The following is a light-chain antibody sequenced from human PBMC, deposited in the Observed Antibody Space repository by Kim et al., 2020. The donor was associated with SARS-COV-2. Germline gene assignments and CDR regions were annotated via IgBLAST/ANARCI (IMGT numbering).Light chain of an antibody. Sequence: SASVGVRVTITCRASQSISSSLAWYQQKPGEAPELLIYAASTLERGVPSRFSGTGSGTEFTLSISSLHSEDLATYYCQQYSSYSTFGQGTKVDIK. CDR3: QQYSSYST. V-gene: IGKV1-5*01. CDR2: AAS. J-gene: IGKJ1*01. CDR1: QSISSS.